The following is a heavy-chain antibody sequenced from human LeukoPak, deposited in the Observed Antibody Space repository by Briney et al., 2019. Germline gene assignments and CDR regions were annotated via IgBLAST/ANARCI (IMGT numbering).Heavy chain of an antibody. D-gene: IGHD3-10*01. CDR3: ALRGAGWFGELSHYYYYGMDV. Sequence: GGSLRLSCAASGFTVSGNYMSWVRQAPGKGLEWVSVIYSGGSTYYADSVKGRFTISRDNSKNTLYLQMNSLRAEDTAVYYCALRGAGWFGELSHYYYYGMDVWGQGTTVTVSS. CDR2: IYSGGST. J-gene: IGHJ6*02. V-gene: IGHV3-53*01. CDR1: GFTVSGNY.